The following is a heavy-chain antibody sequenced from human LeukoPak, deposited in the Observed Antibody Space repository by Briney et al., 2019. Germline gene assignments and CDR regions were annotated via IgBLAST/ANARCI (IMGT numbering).Heavy chain of an antibody. CDR2: MNPNSSNT. CDR1: GYTFTSYD. CDR3: ARDPVVVAASNGRENWFDP. J-gene: IGHJ5*02. Sequence: ASVKVSCKASGYTFTSYDINWVRQATGQGLEWMGWMNPNSSNTGYAQKFQGRVTMTRNTSISTAYMELSSLRSEDTAVYYCARDPVVVAASNGRENWFDPWGQGTLVTVSS. D-gene: IGHD2-15*01. V-gene: IGHV1-8*01.